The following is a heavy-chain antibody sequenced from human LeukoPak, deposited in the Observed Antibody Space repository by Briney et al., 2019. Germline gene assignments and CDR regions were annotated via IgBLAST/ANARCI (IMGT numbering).Heavy chain of an antibody. V-gene: IGHV3-21*01. D-gene: IGHD6-13*01. J-gene: IGHJ6*03. CDR3: ASDAADTIYYYYYMDV. CDR1: GFTFSKYG. Sequence: GGSLRLSCAASGFTFSKYGMSWVRQAPGKGLEWVSSISSSSSYIYYADSVKGRFTISRDNAKNSLYLQMNSLRAEDTAVYYCASDAADTIYYYYYMDVWGKGTTVTVSS. CDR2: ISSSSSYI.